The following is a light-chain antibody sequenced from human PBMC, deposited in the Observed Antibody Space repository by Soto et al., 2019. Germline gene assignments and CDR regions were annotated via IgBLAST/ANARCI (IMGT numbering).Light chain of an antibody. V-gene: IGKV1-5*03. J-gene: IGKJ4*01. Sequence: DIQMTQSPSTLSASVGDRVTITCRASQTISSWVAWYQQKPGKAPKLLIYKATSLESGVPSRFRGSGSGTEFTLTITGLQPDDFASYYCQQYSTYSSLTFGGGTKVDIK. CDR2: KAT. CDR3: QQYSTYSSLT. CDR1: QTISSW.